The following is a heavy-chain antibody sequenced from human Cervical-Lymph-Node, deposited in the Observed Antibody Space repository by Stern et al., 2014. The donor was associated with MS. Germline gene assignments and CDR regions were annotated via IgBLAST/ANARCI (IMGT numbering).Heavy chain of an antibody. J-gene: IGHJ5*02. CDR1: GGTFSSSYA. V-gene: IGHV1-69*04. D-gene: IGHD2-15*01. CDR2: IIPILGLA. Sequence: QVQLVQSGAEVKKPGSSMNVSCKTSGGTFSSSYAIPWMRQAPGPRLEWMGRIIPILGLANYAQKFQGRVTITADTSTSTTYMELSSLRSEDTAVYYCARGVVSNRAAATLHNLFDPWGQGTLVTVSS. CDR3: ARGVVSNRAAATLHNLFDP.